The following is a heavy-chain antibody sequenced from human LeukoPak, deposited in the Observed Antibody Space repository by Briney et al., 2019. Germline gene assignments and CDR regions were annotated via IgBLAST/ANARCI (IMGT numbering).Heavy chain of an antibody. CDR2: IYSGGST. V-gene: IGHV3-53*01. Sequence: GGSLRLSCAASGFTVSSNYMSWVRQAPAKGLEWVSVIYSGGSTYYADSVKGRFTISRDNSKNTLYLQMNSLRAEDTAVYYCARLRVDAFDIWGQGTMVTVSS. D-gene: IGHD4-17*01. J-gene: IGHJ3*02. CDR1: GFTVSSNY. CDR3: ARLRVDAFDI.